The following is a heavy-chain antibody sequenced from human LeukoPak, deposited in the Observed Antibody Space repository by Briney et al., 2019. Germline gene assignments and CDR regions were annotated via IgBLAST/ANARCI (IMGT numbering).Heavy chain of an antibody. Sequence: ASVKVSCKASGYTFRDYYIHWVRQAPGQGLGWIGWVNPNSGGSNSAQNFQGRVTMTRDTSISTVYMELSRLTSDDTAVYYCARALPITLVRGIIGYSGQGTLVTVSS. CDR1: GYTFRDYY. CDR3: ARALPITLVRGIIGY. J-gene: IGHJ4*02. CDR2: VNPNSGGS. V-gene: IGHV1-2*02. D-gene: IGHD3-10*01.